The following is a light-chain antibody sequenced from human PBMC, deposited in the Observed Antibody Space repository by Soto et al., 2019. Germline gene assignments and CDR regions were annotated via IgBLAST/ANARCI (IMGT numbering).Light chain of an antibody. Sequence: DIQMTQSPSSLSASVGDRVTITCRASQGISNSLAWYQQKPGKVPKLLMYAASTLHSGVPSRFSGSGSGTHFTLTISGLQPEDVAPYYCQKYNSAPWTFGQGTKVEIK. CDR1: QGISNS. V-gene: IGKV1-27*01. CDR2: AAS. CDR3: QKYNSAPWT. J-gene: IGKJ1*01.